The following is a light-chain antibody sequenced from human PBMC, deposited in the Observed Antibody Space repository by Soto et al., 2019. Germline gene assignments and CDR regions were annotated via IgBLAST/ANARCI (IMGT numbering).Light chain of an antibody. CDR1: SSNIGAGHV. J-gene: IGLJ2*01. CDR2: GSS. CDR3: QSYDNTLGASV. V-gene: IGLV1-40*01. Sequence: QSVLTQPPSVSGAPGQRVTIYCTGSSSNIGAGHVVHWYQQFPGRAPKLLIHGSSNRPSGVPDRFSGSKSGTSASLAITGLQAEDASDYSCQSYDNTLGASVVGGGTQLTV.